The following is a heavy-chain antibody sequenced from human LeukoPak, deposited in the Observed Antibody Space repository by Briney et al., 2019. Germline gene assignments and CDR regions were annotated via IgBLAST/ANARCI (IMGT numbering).Heavy chain of an antibody. J-gene: IGHJ4*02. Sequence: GASVKVSCKASGYTFTSYYMHWVRQAPGQGLEWMGWITAYNGNTNYAQKFQGRVTMTTDTSTSTAYMELRSLRSDDTAIYYCARDDGLVYVKFVDYWGQGTLVTVSS. CDR3: ARDDGLVYVKFVDY. D-gene: IGHD2-8*01. CDR2: ITAYNGNT. V-gene: IGHV1-18*04. CDR1: GYTFTSYY.